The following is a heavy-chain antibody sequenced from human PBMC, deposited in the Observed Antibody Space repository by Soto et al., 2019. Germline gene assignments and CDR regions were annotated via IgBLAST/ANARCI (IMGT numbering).Heavy chain of an antibody. V-gene: IGHV3-11*01. Sequence: GESLKISCAASGFTFSDYYMSWIRQAPGLGLEWVSYISSSGSNIYYADSVKGRFTISRDNAKNSLYLQMNSLRADDTAVYYCARDPAPLRFLEWYYFDSWGQGTLVTVSS. CDR1: GFTFSDYY. J-gene: IGHJ4*02. CDR3: ARDPAPLRFLEWYYFDS. D-gene: IGHD3-3*01. CDR2: ISSSGSNI.